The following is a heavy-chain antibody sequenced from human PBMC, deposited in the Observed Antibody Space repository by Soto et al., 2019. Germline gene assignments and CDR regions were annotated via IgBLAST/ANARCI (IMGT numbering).Heavy chain of an antibody. V-gene: IGHV4-59*01. Sequence: LSLTCTVSDASIRGYYWSWIRQPPGKGLEWIGYFHYSGISNYNSSLKSRVTMSLDTSKNQFSLKLSSVSAADTAIYYCARGASNWQYFDYWGQGALVTVSS. CDR2: FHYSGIS. CDR1: DASIRGYY. D-gene: IGHD4-4*01. J-gene: IGHJ4*02. CDR3: ARGASNWQYFDY.